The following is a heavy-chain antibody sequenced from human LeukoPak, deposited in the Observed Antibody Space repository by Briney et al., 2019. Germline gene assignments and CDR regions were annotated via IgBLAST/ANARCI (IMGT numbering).Heavy chain of an antibody. Sequence: SETLSLTCTVSGGSISSYYWSWIRQPAGEGLEWIGRIYTSGSTNYNPSLKSRVTMSVDTSKNQFSLKLSSVTAADTAVYYCAREIYCSGGSCLARGDAFDIWGQGTMVTVSS. CDR3: AREIYCSGGSCLARGDAFDI. CDR2: IYTSGST. V-gene: IGHV4-4*07. J-gene: IGHJ3*02. CDR1: GGSISSYY. D-gene: IGHD2-15*01.